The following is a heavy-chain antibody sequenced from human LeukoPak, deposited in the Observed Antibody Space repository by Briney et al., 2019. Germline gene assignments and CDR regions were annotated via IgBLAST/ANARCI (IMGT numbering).Heavy chain of an antibody. CDR1: GYTFTSYH. J-gene: IGHJ4*02. CDR3: ARGRSPYGGVYYFDY. V-gene: IGHV1-46*01. D-gene: IGHD4-23*01. Sequence: ASVKVSCKASGYTFTSYHMHWVRQAPGQGLEWMGVINPSAGSTSYVQKFQGRVTMTRDTSTSTVYMELSSLRSEDTAVYYCARGRSPYGGVYYFDYWGQGTLVTVSS. CDR2: INPSAGST.